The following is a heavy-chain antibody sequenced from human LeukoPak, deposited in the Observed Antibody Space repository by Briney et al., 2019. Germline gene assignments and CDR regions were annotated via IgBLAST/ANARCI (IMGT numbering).Heavy chain of an antibody. D-gene: IGHD1-26*01. CDR2: INANTGDT. V-gene: IGHV1-2*02. J-gene: IGHJ4*02. Sequence: ASVKVSCKASGDSFSNYAIYWVRQAPGQGLDWMGWINANTGDTRYAPKFQGRVTMTRDVSITTAYMELSGLRSDDTAIYYCARDLIEGATNFWGQGTLVTVSS. CDR3: ARDLIEGATNF. CDR1: GDSFSNYA.